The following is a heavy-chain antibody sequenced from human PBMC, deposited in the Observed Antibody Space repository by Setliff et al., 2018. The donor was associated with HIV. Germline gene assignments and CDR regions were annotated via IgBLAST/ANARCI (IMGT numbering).Heavy chain of an antibody. CDR3: ARGDYFGSQSPRGFYFDY. CDR1: GYTFTSYG. V-gene: IGHV1-18*01. J-gene: IGHJ4*02. D-gene: IGHD3-10*01. CDR2: ISAYNGNT. Sequence: ASVKVSCKASGYTFTSYGISWVRQAPGQGLEWMGWISAYNGNTNYAQKLQGRVTMTTDTSTSTAYMELRSLRSDDTAVYYCARGDYFGSQSPRGFYFDYWGQGTLVTVSS.